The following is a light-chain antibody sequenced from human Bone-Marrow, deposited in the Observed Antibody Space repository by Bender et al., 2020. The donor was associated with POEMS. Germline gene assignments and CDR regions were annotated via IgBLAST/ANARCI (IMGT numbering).Light chain of an antibody. V-gene: IGLV2-23*02. J-gene: IGLJ3*02. CDR2: DVN. Sequence: QSALSQPASVSGSPGQSITISCTGTSSDVGLYNHVSWYQQYPGKAPKLIIYDVNNRPSGVSYRFSGSKSGNTASLTISGLQAEDEAVYYCCSYAGSNWVFGGGTKVTVL. CDR1: SSDVGLYNH. CDR3: CSYAGSNWV.